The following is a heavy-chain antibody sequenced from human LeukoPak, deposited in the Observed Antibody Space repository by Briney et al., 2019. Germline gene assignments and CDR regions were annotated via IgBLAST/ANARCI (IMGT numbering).Heavy chain of an antibody. CDR1: GFTVSSNY. J-gene: IGHJ3*02. CDR2: ISSSGSTI. V-gene: IGHV3-11*01. Sequence: GGSLRLSCAASGFTVSSNYMSWIRQAPGKGLEWVSYISSSGSTIYYADSVKGRFTISRDNAKNSLYLQMNSLRAEDTAVYYCARVRKDVVATIDAFDIWGQGTMVTVSS. D-gene: IGHD5-12*01. CDR3: ARVRKDVVATIDAFDI.